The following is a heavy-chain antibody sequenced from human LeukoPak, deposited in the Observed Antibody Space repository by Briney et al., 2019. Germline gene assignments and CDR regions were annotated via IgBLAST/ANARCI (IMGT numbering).Heavy chain of an antibody. D-gene: IGHD2-15*01. CDR1: GFTFSSYS. V-gene: IGHV3-48*01. CDR3: ARDGAHCSGGSCLSRYFDY. Sequence: GGSLRLSCAASGFTFSSYSMNWVCQAPGKGLEWVSYISSSSSTIYYADSVKGRFTISRDNAKNSLYLQMNSLRAEDTAVYYCARDGAHCSGGSCLSRYFDYWGQGTLVTVSS. J-gene: IGHJ4*02. CDR2: ISSSSSTI.